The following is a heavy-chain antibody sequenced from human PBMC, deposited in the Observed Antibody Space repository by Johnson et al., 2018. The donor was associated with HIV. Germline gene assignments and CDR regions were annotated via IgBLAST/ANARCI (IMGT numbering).Heavy chain of an antibody. CDR2: ISSRGSTI. D-gene: IGHD4-23*01. V-gene: IGHV3-11*04. CDR1: GFPFSDYY. Sequence: QVQLVESGGDVVQPGRSLRLSCAASGFPFSDYYMSWIRQAPGKGLEWVSYISSRGSTIYYADSVKGRFTISRDNAKNSLYLQMNSLRAEDTAVYYCAREATVVMLGYAFDIWGQGTMVTVSS. CDR3: AREATVVMLGYAFDI. J-gene: IGHJ3*02.